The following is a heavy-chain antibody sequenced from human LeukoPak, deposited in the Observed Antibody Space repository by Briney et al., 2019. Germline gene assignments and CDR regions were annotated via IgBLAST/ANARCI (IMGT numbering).Heavy chain of an antibody. D-gene: IGHD2-21*02. CDR2: ISAGGGST. V-gene: IGHV3-23*01. CDR1: GFTFSSYA. J-gene: IGHJ6*02. Sequence: PGGSLRLSCAASGFTFSSYAMSWVRQAPGKGLEWVSAISAGGGSTYYADSVKGRFTISRDNSKNTLYLQMNSLRAEDTAVYYCASSPYCGGDCYWGPYGMDVWGQGTTVTVSS. CDR3: ASSPYCGGDCYWGPYGMDV.